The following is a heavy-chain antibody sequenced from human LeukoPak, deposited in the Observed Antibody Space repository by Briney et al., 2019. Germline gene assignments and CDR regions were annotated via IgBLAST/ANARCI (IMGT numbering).Heavy chain of an antibody. J-gene: IGHJ5*02. Sequence: ASVKVSCKASGYTFTSYGISWVRQAPGQGPEWMGVISPSGGSTTYAQKFQGRVTLTRDMSTSTDYLELSSLRSEDTAVYYCARDMKRSRARWENLGFDPWGQGTLVTVSS. CDR2: ISPSGGST. CDR1: GYTFTSYG. V-gene: IGHV1-46*01. CDR3: ARDMKRSRARWENLGFDP. D-gene: IGHD1-26*01.